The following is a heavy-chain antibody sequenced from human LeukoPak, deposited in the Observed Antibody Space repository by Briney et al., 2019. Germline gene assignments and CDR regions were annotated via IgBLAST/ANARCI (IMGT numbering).Heavy chain of an antibody. Sequence: SETLSLTCTVSSGSINGYYWSWIRQPPGKGLEWIGYIYYSGSTNYNPSLKSRVTISVDTSKNQFSLKLSSVTAADTAVYYCARESVEMATNYWGQGTLVTVSS. CDR1: SGSINGYY. D-gene: IGHD5-24*01. V-gene: IGHV4-59*01. J-gene: IGHJ4*02. CDR3: ARESVEMATNY. CDR2: IYYSGST.